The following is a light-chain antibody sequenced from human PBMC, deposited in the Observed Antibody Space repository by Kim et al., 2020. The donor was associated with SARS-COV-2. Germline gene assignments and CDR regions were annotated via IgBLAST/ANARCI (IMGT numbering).Light chain of an antibody. V-gene: IGLV4-69*01. CDR3: QTWGTDSNWV. J-gene: IGLJ3*02. CDR2: LNTDGSH. Sequence: VKLTCTLSSEHSDYAITWHQQQPEKGPRFLMKLNTDGSHTKGDGIPDRFSGSTSGAERSLTISSLQSEDEADYYCQTWGTDSNWVFGRGTQLTVL. CDR1: SEHSDYA.